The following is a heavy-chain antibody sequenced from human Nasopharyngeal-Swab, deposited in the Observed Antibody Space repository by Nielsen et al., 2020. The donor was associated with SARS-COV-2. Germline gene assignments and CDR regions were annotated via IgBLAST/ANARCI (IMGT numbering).Heavy chain of an antibody. J-gene: IGHJ6*02. D-gene: IGHD1-1*01. CDR3: ARDDLEPNFCYYDMAV. Sequence: GESLKISCAGSGFIFSSYTMHWVRQAPGKGLEWVAVVSYDGSNRNYAESVKGRFTISRDNSKKVMYLHMNSLEADDTAVYYCARDDLEPNFCYYDMAVWGQGTTVTVSS. CDR2: VSYDGSNR. CDR1: GFIFSSYT. V-gene: IGHV3-30*04.